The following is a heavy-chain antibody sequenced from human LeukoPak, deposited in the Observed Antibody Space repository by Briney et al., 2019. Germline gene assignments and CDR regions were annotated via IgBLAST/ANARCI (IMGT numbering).Heavy chain of an antibody. J-gene: IGHJ3*02. CDR1: GFTFGAYV. D-gene: IGHD6-13*01. Sequence: GGSLRLSCTASGFTFGAYVMSWVREAPGKGLGWVCFIRSKAYGGTTKNAASVKGRFTISRDDSRSIAYLQMNSLKTEDTAVYYCAREIAAAAFDAFDIWGQGTMVTVSS. V-gene: IGHV3-49*04. CDR3: AREIAAAAFDAFDI. CDR2: IRSKAYGGTT.